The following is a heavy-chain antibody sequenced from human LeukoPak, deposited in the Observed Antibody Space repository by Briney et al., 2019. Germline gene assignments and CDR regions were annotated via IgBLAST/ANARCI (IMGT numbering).Heavy chain of an antibody. CDR2: INPDGSDK. CDR3: ARDPGYGALDY. J-gene: IGHJ4*02. D-gene: IGHD4-17*01. CDR1: GLTFSSSW. Sequence: GGSLRLSCAASGLTFSSSWMSWVRQAPGKGLEWVADINPDGSDKYYVDSLKGRFTISRDNAKNSLYLQMNSLRGEDTTVYYCARDPGYGALDYWGQGTLVTVSS. V-gene: IGHV3-7*01.